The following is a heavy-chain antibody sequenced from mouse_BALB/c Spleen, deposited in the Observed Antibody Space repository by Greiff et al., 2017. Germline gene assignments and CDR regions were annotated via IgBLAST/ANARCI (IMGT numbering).Heavy chain of an antibody. Sequence: EVKLVESGGGLVQPGGSLRLSCATSGFTFTDYYMSWVRQPPGKALEWVGFIRNKANGYTTEYSASVKGRFTISRDNSQSILYLQMNTLRAEDSATYYCARDRDFDYWGQGTTLTVSS. CDR1: GFTFTDYY. CDR2: IRNKANGYTT. J-gene: IGHJ2*01. CDR3: ARDRDFDY. V-gene: IGHV7-3*02.